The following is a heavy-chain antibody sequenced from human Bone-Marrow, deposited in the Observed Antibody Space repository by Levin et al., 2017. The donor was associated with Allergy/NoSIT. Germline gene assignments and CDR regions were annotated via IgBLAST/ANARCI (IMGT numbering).Heavy chain of an antibody. J-gene: IGHJ3*02. D-gene: IGHD3/OR15-3a*01. CDR3: AKVRRGLDAFDI. CDR1: GFTFSSSA. Sequence: SCKASGFTFSSSAMSWVRQAPGKGLEWVSSISAGDASTYYTDSVKGRLTVSRDNSKNTVYLQMNSLRAEDTALYYCAKVRRGLDAFDIWGQGTMVTVSS. V-gene: IGHV3-23*01. CDR2: ISAGDAST.